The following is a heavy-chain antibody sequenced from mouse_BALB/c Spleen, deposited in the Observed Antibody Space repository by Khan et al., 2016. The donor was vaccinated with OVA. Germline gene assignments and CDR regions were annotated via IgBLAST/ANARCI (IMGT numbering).Heavy chain of an antibody. CDR2: IFPGSGDT. V-gene: IGHV1-77*01. J-gene: IGHJ2*01. D-gene: IGHD1-1*01. CDR1: GYTFTDYV. Sequence: VQLQESGPELVKPGSSMKMSCKASGYTFTDYVLNWVRQRTGQGLEWIGQIFPGSGDTYYNEKFKDRATLTADKSSNTVYMQLGSLTSEDSAVYCCARSGYGSLVYWGQGTTLTVSS. CDR3: ARSGYGSLVY.